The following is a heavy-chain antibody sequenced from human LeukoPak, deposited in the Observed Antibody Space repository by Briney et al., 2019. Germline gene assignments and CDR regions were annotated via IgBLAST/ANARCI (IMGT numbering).Heavy chain of an antibody. CDR3: AREYSSSWYEWFDP. V-gene: IGHV4-30-2*01. CDR2: IYHSGST. CDR1: GGSISSGGYY. D-gene: IGHD6-13*01. Sequence: TLSLTCTVSGGSISSGGYYWSWIRQPPGKGLEWIGYIYHSGSTYYNPSLKSRVTISVDRSKNQFSLKLSSVTAADTAVYYCAREYSSSWYEWFDPWGQGTLVTVSS. J-gene: IGHJ5*02.